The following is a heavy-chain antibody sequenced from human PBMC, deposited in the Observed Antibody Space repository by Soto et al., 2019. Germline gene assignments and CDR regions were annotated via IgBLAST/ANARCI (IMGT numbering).Heavy chain of an antibody. V-gene: IGHV4-4*02. CDR3: ARGEKQQQLDE. J-gene: IGHJ4*02. D-gene: IGHD6-13*01. CDR2: IYHSGST. Sequence: QVQLQESGPGLVKPSGTLSLTCAVSGDSISSSKWWSWVRQPPGKGLEWIGEIYHSGSTNYNPSLKTRVSISVDKSKSQFSLKLISVTDADTAVYYCARGEKQQQLDEWGQGTLVTVSS. CDR1: GDSISSSKW.